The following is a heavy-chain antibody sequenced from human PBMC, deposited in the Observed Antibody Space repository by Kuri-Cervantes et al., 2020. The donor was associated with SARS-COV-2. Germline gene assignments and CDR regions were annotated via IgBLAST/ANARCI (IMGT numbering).Heavy chain of an antibody. D-gene: IGHD6-13*01. CDR1: GFTFSNAW. Sequence: GESLKISCAASGFTFSNAWMSWVRRAPGKGLEWVGRIKSKTDGGTTDYAAPVKGRFTISRDDSKNTLYLQMNSLKTEDTAVYYCTTDPWYSSSWYFLWYWGQGTLVTVSS. J-gene: IGHJ4*02. CDR3: TTDPWYSSSWYFLWY. CDR2: IKSKTDGGTT. V-gene: IGHV3-15*01.